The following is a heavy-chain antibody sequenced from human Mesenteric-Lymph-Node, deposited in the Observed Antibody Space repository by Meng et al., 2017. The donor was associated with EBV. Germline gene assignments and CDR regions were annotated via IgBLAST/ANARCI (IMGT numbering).Heavy chain of an antibody. CDR3: ARDRGYCSGDSCYEFDD. V-gene: IGHV4-4*02. D-gene: IGHD2-15*01. CDR2: IYHSGST. J-gene: IGHJ4*02. Sequence: QVQLQESGPGLVKPSGXLSLTRAXSGGSMSSSDWWSWVRQPPGKGLEWMGGIYHSGSTNYNPSLKSRVTMSVDKSKKQFSLTLTSVTAADTAVYYCARDRGYCSGDSCYEFDDWGQGILGTVAS. CDR1: GGSMSSSDW.